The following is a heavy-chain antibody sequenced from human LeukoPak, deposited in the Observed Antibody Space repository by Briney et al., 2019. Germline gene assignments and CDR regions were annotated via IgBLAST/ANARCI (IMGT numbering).Heavy chain of an antibody. V-gene: IGHV1-8*01. D-gene: IGHD2-2*01. CDR2: MNPNSGNT. J-gene: IGHJ4*02. CDR3: ARVGYCSSTSCYRY. Sequence: ASVKVSCKASGCTFTSYDINWVRQATGQGLEWMGWMNPNSGNTGYAQKFQGRVTMTRNTSISTAYMELSSLRSEDTAVYYCARVGYCSSTSCYRYWGQGTLVTVSS. CDR1: GCTFTSYD.